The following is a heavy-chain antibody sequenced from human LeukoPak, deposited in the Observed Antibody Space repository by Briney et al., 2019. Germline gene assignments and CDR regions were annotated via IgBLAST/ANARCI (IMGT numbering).Heavy chain of an antibody. CDR1: GFTFSSYA. Sequence: PGGSLRPSCAVSGFTFSSYAMSWVRQAPGKGLEWVSGISGSGGSTYYADSVKGRFTISRDNSKNTLYLQMNSLRDEDTAVYYCAKPDIVATIPYYFDYWGQGTLVTISS. V-gene: IGHV3-23*01. CDR3: AKPDIVATIPYYFDY. D-gene: IGHD5-12*01. CDR2: ISGSGGST. J-gene: IGHJ4*02.